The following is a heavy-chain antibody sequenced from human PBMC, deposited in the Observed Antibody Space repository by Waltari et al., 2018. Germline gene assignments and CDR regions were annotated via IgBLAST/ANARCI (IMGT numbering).Heavy chain of an antibody. V-gene: IGHV4-59*01. CDR3: AGGGGGDWEGFDP. D-gene: IGHD2-21*02. Sequence: QVQLQESGPSLLKPSETLSLICTVSGGSISGFYWSWVRQPPGKGLVWIGFFYYTGSTNFNPSLKSRGTMSVDTSKNQFSLKLSSVTAADTAFYYCAGGGGGDWEGFDPWGQGTLVTVSS. CDR1: GGSISGFY. CDR2: FYYTGST. J-gene: IGHJ5*02.